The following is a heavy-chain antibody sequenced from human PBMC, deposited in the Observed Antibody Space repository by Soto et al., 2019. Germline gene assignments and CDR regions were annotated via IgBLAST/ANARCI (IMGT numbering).Heavy chain of an antibody. Sequence: SETLSLTCTVSGGSISSGGYYWSWIRQHPGKGLEWIGYIYDSGSTYYNPSLKSRVTISVDTSKNQFSLKLSSVTAADTAVYYCASQATGWYPDYWGQGTLVTVS. CDR3: ASQATGWYPDY. D-gene: IGHD6-19*01. CDR2: IYDSGST. CDR1: GGSISSGGYY. J-gene: IGHJ4*02. V-gene: IGHV4-31*03.